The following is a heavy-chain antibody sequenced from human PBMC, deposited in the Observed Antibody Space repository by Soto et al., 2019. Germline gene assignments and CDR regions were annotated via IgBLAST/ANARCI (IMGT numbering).Heavy chain of an antibody. CDR3: AKVSSGYYYYYGMDV. D-gene: IGHD2-15*01. CDR1: GFTFDDYT. J-gene: IGHJ6*02. CDR2: ISWDGGST. V-gene: IGHV3-43*01. Sequence: ESGGVVVQPGGSLRLSCAASGFTFDDYTMHWVRQAPGKGLEWVSLISWDGGSTYYADSVKGRFTISRDNSKNSLYLQMNSLRTEDTALYYCAKVSSGYYYYYGMDVWGQGTTVTVSS.